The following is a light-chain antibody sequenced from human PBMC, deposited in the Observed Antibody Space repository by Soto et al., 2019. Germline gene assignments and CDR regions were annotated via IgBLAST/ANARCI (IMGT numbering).Light chain of an antibody. CDR2: DVS. V-gene: IGLV2-14*03. Sequence: QSVLTQPASVSGSPGQSITISCTGTSSDVGGYNYVSWYQHHPGKAPKLMIYDVSNRPSGVSNRFSGSKSGNTASLSISGLQPSFFSFYYSSSYRPINTRQLVCATVTNLTVL. CDR1: SSDVGGYNY. J-gene: IGLJ1*01. CDR3: SSYRPINTRQLV.